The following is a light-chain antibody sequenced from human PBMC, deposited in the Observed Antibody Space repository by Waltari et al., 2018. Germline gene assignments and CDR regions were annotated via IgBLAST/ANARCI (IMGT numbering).Light chain of an antibody. CDR2: AAS. CDR3: QLLNSSQWT. CDR1: QGISNF. Sequence: IQLTQSPSSLSASVGDRVTITCRASQGISNFLAWYQQKPGKAPNLLIYAASTLQSGVPSRFSGSGSGTDFTLTISSLQPEDCATYYCQLLNSSQWTFGQGTKVEIK. J-gene: IGKJ1*01. V-gene: IGKV1-9*01.